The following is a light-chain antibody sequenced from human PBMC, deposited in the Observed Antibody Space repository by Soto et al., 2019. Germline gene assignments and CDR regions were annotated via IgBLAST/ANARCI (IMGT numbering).Light chain of an antibody. CDR2: EAT. CDR3: CSFAGSNSWV. J-gene: IGLJ3*02. V-gene: IGLV2-23*01. CDR1: SSDVGTYDL. Sequence: QSALTQPASVSGSPGQSITISCTGSSSDVGTYDLVSWYQHHPGAAPKLMIYEATRRPSGISNRFSGSKSGNTASLTISGRQAEDEADYSCCSFAGSNSWVFGGGTKLTVL.